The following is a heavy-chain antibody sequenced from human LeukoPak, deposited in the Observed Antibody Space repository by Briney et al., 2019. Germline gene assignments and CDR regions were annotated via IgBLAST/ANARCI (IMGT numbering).Heavy chain of an antibody. J-gene: IGHJ1*01. CDR3: AREGDYGGGWQGEGYFQH. D-gene: IGHD4-23*01. V-gene: IGHV3-30-3*01. CDR1: GFTFSSYA. Sequence: GGSLRLSCAASGFTFSSYAMHWVRQAPGKGLEWVAVISYDGSNKYYADSVKGRFTISRDNSKNTLYLQMNSLRAEDTAVYYCAREGDYGGGWQGEGYFQHWGQGTLVTVSS. CDR2: ISYDGSNK.